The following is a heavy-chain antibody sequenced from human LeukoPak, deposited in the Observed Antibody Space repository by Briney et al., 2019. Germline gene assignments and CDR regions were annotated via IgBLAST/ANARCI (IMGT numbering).Heavy chain of an antibody. CDR1: GFTFSNYA. CDR2: ISSTGGST. V-gene: IGHV3-64D*09. D-gene: IGHD1-26*01. CDR3: VKDPMGIGSPG. Sequence: PWGSLTLSCSASGFTFSNYAMHWVRQAPGKGLEYVSAISSTGGSTYYADSVKDRFTISRDNSKNTLYLQMSSLRAEDTAVYYCVKDPMGIGSPGWGQGAVVPVSS. J-gene: IGHJ4*02.